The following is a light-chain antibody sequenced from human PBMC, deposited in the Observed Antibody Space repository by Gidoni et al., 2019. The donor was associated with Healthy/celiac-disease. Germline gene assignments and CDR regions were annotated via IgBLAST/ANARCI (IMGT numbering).Light chain of an antibody. CDR1: QSVSSY. J-gene: IGKJ4*01. V-gene: IGKV3-11*01. CDR2: DAS. Sequence: EIVLTQSPATLSLSPGERATLSCRASQSVSSYLAWYQQKPGQAPRLLIYDASNRATGIPARFSGSGSGTDFTLTNSSLEPEDFAVYYCQQRSNWPGLTFXGXTKVEIK. CDR3: QQRSNWPGLT.